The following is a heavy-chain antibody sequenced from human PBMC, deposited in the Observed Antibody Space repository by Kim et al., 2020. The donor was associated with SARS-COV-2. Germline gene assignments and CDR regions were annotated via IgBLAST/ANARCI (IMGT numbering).Heavy chain of an antibody. V-gene: IGHV3-66*02. D-gene: IGHD1-26*01. Sequence: GGSLRLSCAASGFTVSDSYMTWVRQAPGKGLEWVSVIYSGGHTYYADSVKGRFTISRDNSKNTVYLQMNSLRPEDTAMYYCARGYSGSPLDYWGQGTLVTFSS. CDR3: ARGYSGSPLDY. CDR1: GFTVSDSY. CDR2: IYSGGHT. J-gene: IGHJ4*02.